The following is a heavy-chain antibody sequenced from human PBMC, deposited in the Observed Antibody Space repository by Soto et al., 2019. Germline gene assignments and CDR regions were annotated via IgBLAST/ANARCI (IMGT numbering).Heavy chain of an antibody. CDR1: GGSFSGYY. J-gene: IGHJ4*02. CDR2: INHSGST. CDR3: AREGYCSGGSCYSRTLDY. Sequence: PSETLSLTCAVYGGSFSGYYWIWIRQPPGKGLEWIGEINHSGSTNYNPSLKSRVTISVDTSKNQFSLKLSSVTAADTAVYYCAREGYCSGGSCYSRTLDYWGQGTLVTVS. V-gene: IGHV4-34*01. D-gene: IGHD2-15*01.